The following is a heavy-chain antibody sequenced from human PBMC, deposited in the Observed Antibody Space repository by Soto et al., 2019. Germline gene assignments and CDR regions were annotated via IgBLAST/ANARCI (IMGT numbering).Heavy chain of an antibody. CDR3: ARGNYGMDV. V-gene: IGHV3-74*01. CDR2: IKSDGSST. Sequence: EVQLVESGGGLVQPGGSLRLSCAASGFSFRSYWMHWVRQAPGKGLVWVSRIKSDGSSTNYADSVKGRFTSSRDNAKNTLYLQLNSLRVEDTAVYYCARGNYGMDVW. J-gene: IGHJ6*01. CDR1: GFSFRSYW.